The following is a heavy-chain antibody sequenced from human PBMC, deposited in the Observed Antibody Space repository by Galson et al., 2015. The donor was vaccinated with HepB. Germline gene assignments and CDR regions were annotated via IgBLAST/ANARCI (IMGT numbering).Heavy chain of an antibody. Sequence: SLRLSCAASGFTFSSYSMNWVRQAPGKGLEWVSYISSSSSTIYYADSVKGRFTISRDNAKNSLYLQMNSLRAEDTAVYYCARESLWFGELLYNPYYFDYWGQGTLFTVSS. CDR2: ISSSSSTI. V-gene: IGHV3-48*04. CDR1: GFTFSSYS. J-gene: IGHJ4*02. CDR3: ARESLWFGELLYNPYYFDY. D-gene: IGHD3-10*01.